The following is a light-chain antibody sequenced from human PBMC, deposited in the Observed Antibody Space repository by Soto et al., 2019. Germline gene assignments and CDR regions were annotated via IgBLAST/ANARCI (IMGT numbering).Light chain of an antibody. V-gene: IGLV1-47*01. Sequence: VLTQPPSASGTPGQRVTMSCSGSSSNIGSNYVYWYQQLPGTAPKLLIYSNNQRPSGVPDRFSGSKSGTSASLAISGLRSEDEAEFYCATWDDSLSAVVFGGGTKLTVL. J-gene: IGLJ2*01. CDR2: SNN. CDR3: ATWDDSLSAVV. CDR1: SSNIGSNY.